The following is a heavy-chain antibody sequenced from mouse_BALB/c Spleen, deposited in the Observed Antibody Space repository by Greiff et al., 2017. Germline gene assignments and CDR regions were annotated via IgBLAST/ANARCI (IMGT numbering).Heavy chain of an antibody. V-gene: IGHV5-9-3*01. J-gene: IGHJ4*01. CDR1: GFTFSSYA. Sequence: EVQRVESGGGLVKPGGSLKLSCAASGFTFSSYAMSWVRQTPEKRLEWVATISSGGSYTYYPDSVKGRFTISRDNAKNTLYLQMSSLRSEDTAMYYCARHEGIQGYAMDYWGQGTSVTVSS. CDR3: ARHEGIQGYAMDY. CDR2: ISSGGSYT.